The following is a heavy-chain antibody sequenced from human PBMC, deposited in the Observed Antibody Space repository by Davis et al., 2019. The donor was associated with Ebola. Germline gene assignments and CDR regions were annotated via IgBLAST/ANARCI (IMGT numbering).Heavy chain of an antibody. CDR1: GYTFTGYY. CDR2: INPNSGGT. V-gene: IGHV1-2*04. J-gene: IGHJ4*02. Sequence: AASVKVSCKASGYTFTGYYMHWVRQAPGQGLERMGWINPNSGGTNYAQKFQGWVTMTRDTSISTAYMELSRLRSDDTAVYYCAREGRITMVQGVIHSFDYWGQGTLVTVSS. CDR3: AREGRITMVQGVIHSFDY. D-gene: IGHD3-10*01.